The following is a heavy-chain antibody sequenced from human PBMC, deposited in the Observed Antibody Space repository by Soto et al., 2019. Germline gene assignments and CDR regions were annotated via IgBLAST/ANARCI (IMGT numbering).Heavy chain of an antibody. J-gene: IGHJ4*02. Sequence: QVQLQESGPGLVKPSQTLSLTCTVSGGSISSGDYFWSWIRQPPGKGLEWIGYIYYSGSTYYNPSLQSRVTISVDTSKNQFSLNLRSVTPADTAVYYCARTGGRNVSGDYVELDWGQGTLVTFSS. CDR2: IYYSGST. D-gene: IGHD4-17*01. V-gene: IGHV4-30-4*01. CDR3: ARTGGRNVSGDYVELD. CDR1: GGSISSGDYF.